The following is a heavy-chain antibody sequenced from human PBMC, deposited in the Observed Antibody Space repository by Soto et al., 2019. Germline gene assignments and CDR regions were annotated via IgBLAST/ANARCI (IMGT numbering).Heavy chain of an antibody. D-gene: IGHD3-22*01. CDR3: VKDSGDYYDSSGPLG. Sequence: QVQLVESGGGVVQPGRSLRLSCAASGFTFSSYGMHWVRQAPGKGLEWVAVISYDGSNKYYADSVKGRFTIFRDNSKNTLYLQMNSLKADDTAVYYCVKDSGDYYDSSGPLGWGQGTLVTVSS. CDR1: GFTFSSYG. CDR2: ISYDGSNK. V-gene: IGHV3-30*18. J-gene: IGHJ4*02.